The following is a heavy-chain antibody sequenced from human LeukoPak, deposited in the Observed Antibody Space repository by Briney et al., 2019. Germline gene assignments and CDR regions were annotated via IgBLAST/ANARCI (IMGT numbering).Heavy chain of an antibody. V-gene: IGHV3-7*03. J-gene: IGHJ4*02. Sequence: GGSLRLSCIASGFTFSSYWMSWVRQAPGGGLECVANIKEDGNEKYYVDSVKGQFTLPRKNAQISLYLQMNSLRAADPPVYFCASQFWWAAVAGTTLDYWGQGTLVTVSS. CDR2: IKEDGNEK. CDR3: ASQFWWAAVAGTTLDY. CDR1: GFTFSSYW. D-gene: IGHD6-19*01.